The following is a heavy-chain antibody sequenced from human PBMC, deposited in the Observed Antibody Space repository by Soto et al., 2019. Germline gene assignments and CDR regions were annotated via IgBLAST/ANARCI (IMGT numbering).Heavy chain of an antibody. V-gene: IGHV4-59*01. Sequence: ETLSLTCTVSGGSISSYYWSWIRQPPGKGLEWIGYIYYSGSTNYNPSLKSRVTISVDTSKNQFSLKLSSVTAADTAVYYCARDHGYKMGWLGYWGQGPLVTVSS. CDR3: ARDHGYKMGWLGY. CDR1: GGSISSYY. J-gene: IGHJ4*02. CDR2: IYYSGST. D-gene: IGHD5-12*01.